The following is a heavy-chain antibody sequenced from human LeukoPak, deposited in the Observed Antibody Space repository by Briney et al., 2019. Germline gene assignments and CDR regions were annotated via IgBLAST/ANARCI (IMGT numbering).Heavy chain of an antibody. D-gene: IGHD6-19*01. CDR3: ARVGIAVAGKVSGYFDY. J-gene: IGHJ4*02. Sequence: SETLSLTCTVSGGSIRSYYWNWIRQPPGKGLEWIGYIYYSGSTNYNPSLKSRVTISVDTSKNQFSLKLSSVTTADTAVYYCARVGIAVAGKVSGYFDYWGQGTLVTVSS. CDR1: GGSIRSYY. CDR2: IYYSGST. V-gene: IGHV4-59*01.